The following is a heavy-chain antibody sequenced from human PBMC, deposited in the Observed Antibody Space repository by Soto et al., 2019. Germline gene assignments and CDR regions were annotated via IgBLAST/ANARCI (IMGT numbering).Heavy chain of an antibody. D-gene: IGHD1-26*01. CDR1: GGSFSGYY. V-gene: IGHV4-34*01. Sequence: ASETLSLTCAVYGGSFSGYYWSWFRQPPGKGLEWFGEINHRGSTNYNPSLKSRVTISVDTSKNQFSLKLSTVTAADTAVYYCARGRKQQLVRQYSGSYRYFDDGCQGTLVTVSS. CDR2: INHRGST. CDR3: ARGRKQQLVRQYSGSYRYFDD. J-gene: IGHJ4*02.